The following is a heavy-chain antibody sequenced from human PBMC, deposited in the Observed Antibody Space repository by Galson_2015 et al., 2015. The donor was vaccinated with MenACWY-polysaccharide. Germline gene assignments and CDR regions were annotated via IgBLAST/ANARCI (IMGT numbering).Heavy chain of an antibody. J-gene: IGHJ3*02. V-gene: IGHV3-21*01. CDR3: ATRDGDNWNYVSAFDI. Sequence: SLRLSCAASGFTFSSYSMDWVRQAPGKGLEWVSSISSSSSYIYYADSVKGRFTISRDNAKNSLYLQMNSLRAEDTAVYYCATRDGDNWNYVSAFDIWGQGTMVTVSS. D-gene: IGHD1-7*01. CDR2: ISSSSSYI. CDR1: GFTFSSYS.